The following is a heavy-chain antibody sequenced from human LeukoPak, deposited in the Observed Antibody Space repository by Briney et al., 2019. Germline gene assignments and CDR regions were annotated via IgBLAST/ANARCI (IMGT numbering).Heavy chain of an antibody. CDR1: GFTFRDHY. Sequence: PGGSLRLSCAASGFTFRDHYMDWVRQAPGKGLEWVSYISSSSSTIYYADSVKGRFTISRDNAKNSLYLQMNSLRAEDTAVYYCARVLWVRGVVLGYMDVWGKGTTVTVSS. CDR3: ARVLWVRGVVLGYMDV. J-gene: IGHJ6*03. D-gene: IGHD3-10*01. CDR2: ISSSSSTI. V-gene: IGHV3-48*01.